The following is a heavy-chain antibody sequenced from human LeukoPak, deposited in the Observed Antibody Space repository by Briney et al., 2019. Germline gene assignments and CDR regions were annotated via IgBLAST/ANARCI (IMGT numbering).Heavy chain of an antibody. Sequence: SETLPLTCAVYGGSFSGYYWSWIRQPPGKGLEWIGEINHSGSTNYNPSLKSRVTISVDTSKNQFSLKLSSVTAADTAVYYCARRRYGDYISEHYFDYWGQGTLVTVSS. J-gene: IGHJ4*02. CDR2: INHSGST. CDR1: GGSFSGYY. V-gene: IGHV4-34*01. CDR3: ARRRYGDYISEHYFDY. D-gene: IGHD4-17*01.